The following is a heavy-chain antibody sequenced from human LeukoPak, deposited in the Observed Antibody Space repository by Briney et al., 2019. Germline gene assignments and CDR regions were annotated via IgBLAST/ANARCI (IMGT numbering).Heavy chain of an antibody. CDR1: GFTFSSYA. CDR3: ARSGLRDETNMRSMIVVY. J-gene: IGHJ4*02. V-gene: IGHV3-30-3*01. Sequence: GGSLRLSCAASGFTFSSYAMHWVRQAPGKGLEWVAVISYDGSNKYYADSVKGRFTISRDNSKNTLYLQMNSLRAEDTAVYYCARSGLRDETNMRSMIVVYWGQGALVTVSS. D-gene: IGHD3-22*01. CDR2: ISYDGSNK.